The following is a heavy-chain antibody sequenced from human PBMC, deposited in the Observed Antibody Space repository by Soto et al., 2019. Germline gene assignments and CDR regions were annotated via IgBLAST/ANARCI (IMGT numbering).Heavy chain of an antibody. CDR3: ARVGGCSGGSCYLRY. J-gene: IGHJ4*02. CDR2: IYYSGST. V-gene: IGHV4-59*01. Sequence: SETLSLTCTVSGGSISSYYWSWIRQPPGKGLEWIGYIYYSGSTNYNPSLKSRVTISVDTSKNQCSLKLSSVTAADTAVYYCARVGGCSGGSCYLRYRGQGTLVTVSS. CDR1: GGSISSYY. D-gene: IGHD2-15*01.